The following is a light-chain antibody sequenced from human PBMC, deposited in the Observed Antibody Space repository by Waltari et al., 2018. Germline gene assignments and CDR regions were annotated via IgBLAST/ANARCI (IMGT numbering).Light chain of an antibody. V-gene: IGLV2-14*03. CDR2: DVS. J-gene: IGLJ2*01. CDR1: SADFSKY. Sequence: QSALTQPASVSGSPGQSITISCPGASADFSKYVCWYQHHPGKAPKLMLYDVSNRPSGVSSRFSGSKSGTTASLTISGLQAEDEADYYCTVKRGSNTVVFGGGTKLTVL. CDR3: TVKRGSNTVV.